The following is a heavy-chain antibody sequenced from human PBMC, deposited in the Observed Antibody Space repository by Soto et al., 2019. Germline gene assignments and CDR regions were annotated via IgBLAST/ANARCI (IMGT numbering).Heavy chain of an antibody. CDR1: GFTVRSYY. Sequence: GCSLELSCSACGFTVRSYYMSVVLQAPGKGLEWVSVIYSGGSTYYADSVKGRFTISRHNSKNTLYLQMNSLRAEDTAVYYCARAPPDYCGGDCYAFAYWGKGTLVPVSS. J-gene: IGHJ4*02. CDR3: ARAPPDYCGGDCYAFAY. D-gene: IGHD2-21*01. CDR2: IYSGGST. V-gene: IGHV3-53*04.